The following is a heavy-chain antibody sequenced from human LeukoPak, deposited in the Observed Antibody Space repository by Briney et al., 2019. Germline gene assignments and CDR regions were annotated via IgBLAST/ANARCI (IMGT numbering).Heavy chain of an antibody. CDR1: GDSISSYY. CDR3: ARHDRSYGLDYFDY. V-gene: IGHV4-59*13. D-gene: IGHD5-18*01. J-gene: IGHJ4*02. Sequence: HPSETLSLTCTVSGDSISSYYWSWIRQPPGKGLEWIGYIYYSESTYYNPSLKSRVTTSVDTSKNQFSLKLTSVTAADTAVYYCARHDRSYGLDYFDYWGQGTLVTVSS. CDR2: IYYSEST.